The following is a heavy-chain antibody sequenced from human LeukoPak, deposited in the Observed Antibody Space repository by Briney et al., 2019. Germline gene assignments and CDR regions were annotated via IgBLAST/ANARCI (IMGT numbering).Heavy chain of an antibody. CDR1: GGSFSGYY. CDR2: INHSGST. Sequence: SETLSLTCAVYGGSFSGYYWSWIRQPPGKGLEWIGEINHSGSTNYNPSLKSRVTISVDTSKNQFSLKLSSVTAADTAVYYCARRALLYFDYWGLGTLVTVSS. CDR3: ARRALLYFDY. D-gene: IGHD3-10*01. V-gene: IGHV4-34*01. J-gene: IGHJ4*02.